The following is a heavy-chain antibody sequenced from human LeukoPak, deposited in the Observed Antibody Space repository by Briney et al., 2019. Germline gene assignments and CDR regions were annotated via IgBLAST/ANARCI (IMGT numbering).Heavy chain of an antibody. D-gene: IGHD6-19*01. V-gene: IGHV4-59*01. Sequence: PSETLSLTCTVSGGSISNYYWSWIRQPPGKGLEFIGYIYYSGSTNYNPSLKSRVTISVDTSKNQFSLKLSSVTAADAAVYYCARGIYSSGWYWFDPWGRGTLVTVSS. CDR3: ARGIYSSGWYWFDP. CDR2: IYYSGST. CDR1: GGSISNYY. J-gene: IGHJ5*02.